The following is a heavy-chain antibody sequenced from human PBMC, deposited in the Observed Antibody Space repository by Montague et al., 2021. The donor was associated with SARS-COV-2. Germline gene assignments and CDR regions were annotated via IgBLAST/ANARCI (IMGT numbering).Heavy chain of an antibody. V-gene: IGHV4-31*03. Sequence: TLSLTCTVSGGSISSSSYYWGWIRQHPGKGLEWIGYIYYSGSTYYNPSLESRVTISVDTSKNQFSLKLSSVTAADTAVYYCARASGKKTIFGVVISYFDYWGQGTLVTVSS. CDR1: GGSISSSSYY. D-gene: IGHD3-3*01. CDR3: ARASGKKTIFGVVISYFDY. J-gene: IGHJ4*02. CDR2: IYYSGST.